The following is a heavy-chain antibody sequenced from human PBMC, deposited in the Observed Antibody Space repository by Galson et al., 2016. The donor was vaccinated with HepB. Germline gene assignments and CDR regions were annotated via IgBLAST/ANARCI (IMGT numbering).Heavy chain of an antibody. CDR2: IYTDGDT. J-gene: IGHJ4*02. Sequence: SLRLSCAASGFTVSGNYMSWVRLPPGKGLEWVSVIYTDGDTYYADSVRGRFTASRDQSKNTLYLQMNSLSVEDTAVYYCAREGGRDYGDYLAYWGQGTLVTVSS. CDR1: GFTVSGNY. D-gene: IGHD4-17*01. CDR3: AREGGRDYGDYLAY. V-gene: IGHV3-53*01.